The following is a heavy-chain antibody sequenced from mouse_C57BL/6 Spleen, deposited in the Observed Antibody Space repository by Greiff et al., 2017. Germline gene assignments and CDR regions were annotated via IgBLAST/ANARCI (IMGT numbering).Heavy chain of an antibody. CDR1: GYTFTDHT. Sequence: QVQLQQSDAELVKPGASVKISCKVSGYTFTDHTIHWMKQRPEQGLEWIGYIYPRDGSTKYNEKFKGKATLTADKSSSTAYMQLNSLTSEDSAVXFCARTYGSSLLYWYFDVWGTGTTVTVSS. CDR3: ARTYGSSLLYWYFDV. CDR2: IYPRDGST. J-gene: IGHJ1*03. D-gene: IGHD1-1*01. V-gene: IGHV1-78*01.